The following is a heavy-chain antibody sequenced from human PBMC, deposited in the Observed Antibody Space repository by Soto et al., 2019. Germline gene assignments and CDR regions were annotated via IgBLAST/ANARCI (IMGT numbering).Heavy chain of an antibody. CDR3: ARSKGDYSSGWYNDY. J-gene: IGHJ4*02. Sequence: PSETLSLTCTVSGVPIRSYYWSWIRQPPGKGLEWIGYIYYSGSTNYNPSLKSRVTISVDTSKNQFSLKLSSVTAADTAVYYCARSKGDYSSGWYNDYWGQGTLVTVSS. V-gene: IGHV4-59*01. D-gene: IGHD6-19*01. CDR1: GVPIRSYY. CDR2: IYYSGST.